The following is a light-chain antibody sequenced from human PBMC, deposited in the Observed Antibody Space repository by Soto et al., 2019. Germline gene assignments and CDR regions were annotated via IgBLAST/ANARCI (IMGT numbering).Light chain of an antibody. J-gene: IGKJ2*01. CDR1: QSVSSN. Sequence: EIVMTQSPATLSVSPGERATLSCRASQSVSSNLAWYQQKPCQAPRLLIYGASTWATGIPARFSGSGSGTEFTLTFSSLRSEDFAVYYCQQYNSWPYTFGLGTKLVVK. V-gene: IGKV3-15*01. CDR3: QQYNSWPYT. CDR2: GAS.